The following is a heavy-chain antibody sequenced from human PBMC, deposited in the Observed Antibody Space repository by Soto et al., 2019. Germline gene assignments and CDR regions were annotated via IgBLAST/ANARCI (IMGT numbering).Heavy chain of an antibody. CDR1: GGTFSSYT. Sequence: QVQLVQSGAEVKKPGSSVKVSCKASGGTFSSYTISWVRQAPGQGLEWMGRIIPILGIANYAQKFQGRVTITADKSTSTAYMELSSLRSEDTAVYYCARDIGGLKILPPGVFDPWGQGTLVTVSS. J-gene: IGHJ5*02. D-gene: IGHD3-9*01. V-gene: IGHV1-69*08. CDR2: IIPILGIA. CDR3: ARDIGGLKILPPGVFDP.